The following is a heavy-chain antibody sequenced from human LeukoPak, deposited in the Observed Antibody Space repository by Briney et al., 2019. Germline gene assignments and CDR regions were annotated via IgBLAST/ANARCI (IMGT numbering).Heavy chain of an antibody. CDR3: ARTPPYDSSGYFDFAFDI. CDR2: IYYSGST. J-gene: IGHJ3*02. Sequence: SETLSLTCTVSGGSISSGGYYWSWIRQHPGKGLEWIGYIYYSGSTYYNPSLKSRVTISVDTSKNQFSLKLSSVTAADTAVYYCARTPPYDSSGYFDFAFDIWGQGTMVTVSS. D-gene: IGHD3-22*01. CDR1: GGSISSGGYY. V-gene: IGHV4-31*03.